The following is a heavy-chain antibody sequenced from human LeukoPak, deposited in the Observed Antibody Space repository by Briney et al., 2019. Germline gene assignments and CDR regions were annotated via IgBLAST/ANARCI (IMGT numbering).Heavy chain of an antibody. Sequence: SETLSLTCTVSGGSISSSSYYWGWLRQPPGKGLEWIGSIYYSGSTYYNPSLKSRVTISVDTSKNQFSLKLSSVTAADTAVYYCARPSRDGYSGVGYWGQGTLVTVSS. CDR2: IYYSGST. J-gene: IGHJ4*02. CDR1: GGSISSSSYY. D-gene: IGHD5-24*01. V-gene: IGHV4-39*01. CDR3: ARPSRDGYSGVGY.